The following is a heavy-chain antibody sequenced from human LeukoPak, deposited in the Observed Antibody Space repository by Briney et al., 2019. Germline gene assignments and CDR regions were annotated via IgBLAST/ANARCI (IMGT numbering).Heavy chain of an antibody. CDR1: GFTFSSYE. CDR2: ISSSGSTI. Sequence: GGSLRLSCAASGFTFSSYEMHWVRQAPGKGLEWVSYISSSGSTIYYADSVKGRFTISRDNAKNSLYLQMNSLRAEDTAVYYCARERLYDYVWGSYRPDAFDIWGQGTMVTVSS. D-gene: IGHD3-16*02. V-gene: IGHV3-48*03. J-gene: IGHJ3*02. CDR3: ARERLYDYVWGSYRPDAFDI.